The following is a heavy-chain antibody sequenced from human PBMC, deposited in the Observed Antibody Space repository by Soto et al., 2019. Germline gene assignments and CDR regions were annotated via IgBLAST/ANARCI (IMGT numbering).Heavy chain of an antibody. CDR2: TYYRSKWYN. CDR3: ARDISFKFDY. V-gene: IGHV6-1*01. J-gene: IGHJ4*02. CDR1: GDSISSNTAA. D-gene: IGHD3-3*02. Sequence: PSQTLSLTCAISGDSISSNTAAWNLIRQSPSRGLEWLGRTYYRSKWYNEYAVSVKSRITINPDTSKNQFSLQLNSVTPEDTAVYSCARDISFKFDYWGQGSLVTVSS.